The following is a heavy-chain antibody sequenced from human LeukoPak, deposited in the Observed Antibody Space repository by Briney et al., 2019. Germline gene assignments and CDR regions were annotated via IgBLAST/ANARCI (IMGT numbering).Heavy chain of an antibody. CDR2: IIPIFGTA. CDR1: GGTFSSYA. Sequence: SVKVSCKASGGTFSSYAISWVRQAPGQGLEWMGGIIPIFGTANYAQKFQGRVTITTDESTSTAYMELSSLRSEDTAVYYCARGGYGYGFYYYYYMDVWGKGTTVTVSS. J-gene: IGHJ6*03. V-gene: IGHV1-69*05. D-gene: IGHD5-18*01. CDR3: ARGGYGYGFYYYYYMDV.